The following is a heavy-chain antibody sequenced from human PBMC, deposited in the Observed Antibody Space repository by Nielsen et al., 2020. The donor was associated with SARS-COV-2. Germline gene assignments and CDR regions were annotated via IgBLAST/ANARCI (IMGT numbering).Heavy chain of an antibody. J-gene: IGHJ6*02. CDR2: ISSSGSTI. D-gene: IGHD7-27*01. CDR3: ARDLGTNWGISYYYYDGMDV. Sequence: WIRQPPGKGLGWVSYISSSGSTIYYAGSVKGRFTISRDNAKNSLYLQMNSLRAEDTAVYYCARDLGTNWGISYYYYDGMDVWGQGTTVTVSS. V-gene: IGHV3-11*01.